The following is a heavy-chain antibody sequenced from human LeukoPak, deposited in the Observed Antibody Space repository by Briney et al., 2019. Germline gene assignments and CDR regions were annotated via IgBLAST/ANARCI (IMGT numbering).Heavy chain of an antibody. CDR3: AKASGYYGDAFDI. Sequence: PGGSLRLSCAASEFTFSNYAMSWFRQAPGKGLEWVSGITGTGYSTYYADSVKGRFTISRDNSKNTLYLQMNSLRAEDTAVYYCAKASGYYGDAFDIWGQGTMVTVSS. J-gene: IGHJ3*02. V-gene: IGHV3-23*01. CDR1: EFTFSNYA. D-gene: IGHD3-22*01. CDR2: ITGTGYST.